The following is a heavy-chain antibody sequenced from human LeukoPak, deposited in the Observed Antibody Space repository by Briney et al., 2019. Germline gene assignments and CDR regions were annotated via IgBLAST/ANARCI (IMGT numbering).Heavy chain of an antibody. Sequence: ASVKVSCKASGYTFTSYGITWVQQTPGQGLEWMGWISGYNGNTNYAQKLQGRVTMTTDTSTSTAYMELRSLRSDDTAVYYCARGGRVATNDDYWGQGTLVTVSS. D-gene: IGHD5-12*01. V-gene: IGHV1-18*01. J-gene: IGHJ4*02. CDR2: ISGYNGNT. CDR3: ARGGRVATNDDY. CDR1: GYTFTSYG.